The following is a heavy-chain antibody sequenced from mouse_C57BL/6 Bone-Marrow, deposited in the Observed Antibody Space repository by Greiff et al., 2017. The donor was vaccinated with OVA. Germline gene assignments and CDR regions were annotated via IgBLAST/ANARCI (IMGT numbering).Heavy chain of an antibody. CDR2: IYPGSGST. D-gene: IGHD2-10*01. Sequence: VQLQQSVAELVKPGASVKMSCKASGYTFTSSWITWVKQRPGQGLEWIGDIYPGSGSTNYHEKFKSKATLTVDTSSHTAYMQLSSLTAEDSAVYYCARAYPNFDDWGKGTTLTVSS. CDR1: GYTFTSSW. V-gene: IGHV1-55*01. J-gene: IGHJ2*01. CDR3: ARAYPNFDD.